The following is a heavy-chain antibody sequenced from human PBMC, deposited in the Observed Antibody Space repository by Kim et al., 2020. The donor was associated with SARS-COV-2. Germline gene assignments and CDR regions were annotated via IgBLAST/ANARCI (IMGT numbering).Heavy chain of an antibody. D-gene: IGHD3-10*01. CDR2: ISYDGSNK. Sequence: GGSLRLSCAASGFTFSSYGMHWVRQAPGKGLEWVAVISYDGSNKYYADSVKGRFTISRDNSKNTLYLQMNSLRAEDTAVYYCAKDQFPSRITMVRGAPYYYYYGMDVWGQGTTVTV. CDR3: AKDQFPSRITMVRGAPYYYYYGMDV. J-gene: IGHJ6*02. CDR1: GFTFSSYG. V-gene: IGHV3-30*18.